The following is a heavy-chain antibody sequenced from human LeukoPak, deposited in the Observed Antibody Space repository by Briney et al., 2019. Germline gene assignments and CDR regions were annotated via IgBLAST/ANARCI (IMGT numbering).Heavy chain of an antibody. J-gene: IGHJ3*02. CDR1: GGSISSISYY. Sequence: SETLSLTCTVSGGSISSISYYWGWIRQPPGKGLEWIGSMYHNGSTYYNPSLKSRVTISVDTSKNQFSLKLTSVTAADTAVYYCARVKDGYNFDAFDIWGQGTMVTVSS. CDR3: ARVKDGYNFDAFDI. CDR2: MYHNGST. V-gene: IGHV4-39*01. D-gene: IGHD5-24*01.